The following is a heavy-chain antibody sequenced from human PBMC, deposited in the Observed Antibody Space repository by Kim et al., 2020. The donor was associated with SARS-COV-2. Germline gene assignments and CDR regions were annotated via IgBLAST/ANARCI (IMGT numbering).Heavy chain of an antibody. J-gene: IGHJ4*02. Sequence: ADSVKGRFTISRDNSKNILYLQMNSLRVEDTTVFYCAKLGGSSYGKEYFDYWGRGTLVTVSS. V-gene: IGHV3-23*01. CDR3: AKLGGSSYGKEYFDY. D-gene: IGHD3-16*01.